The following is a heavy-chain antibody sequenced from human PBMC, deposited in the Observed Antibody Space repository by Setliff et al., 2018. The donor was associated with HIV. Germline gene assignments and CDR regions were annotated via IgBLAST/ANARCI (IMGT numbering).Heavy chain of an antibody. J-gene: IGHJ3*01. Sequence: SETLSLTCTVSGGSISSSSYYWGWIRQPPGKGLEWIGSIYYSGSTYYSPSLKSRVTISVDTSKNQFSLKLNSVTAADTAVYYCARGEACGGGCHYAFELWGRGTTVTVSS. V-gene: IGHV4-39*01. CDR3: ARGEACGGGCHYAFEL. CDR2: IYYSGST. CDR1: GGSISSSSYY. D-gene: IGHD2-21*02.